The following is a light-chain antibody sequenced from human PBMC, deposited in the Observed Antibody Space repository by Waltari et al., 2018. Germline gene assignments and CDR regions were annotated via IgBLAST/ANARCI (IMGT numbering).Light chain of an antibody. CDR1: NIGTQT. Sequence: SYVLTQPPSLSVALGKTARLPCGGNNIGTQTVHWYQHKPGQAPVLLIYSDTDRPSGIPERFTGSKSGTTATLTISTVEAGDEADYYCQVWDGSTDHYVFGSGTKVTV. J-gene: IGLJ1*01. CDR2: SDT. V-gene: IGLV3-21*04. CDR3: QVWDGSTDHYV.